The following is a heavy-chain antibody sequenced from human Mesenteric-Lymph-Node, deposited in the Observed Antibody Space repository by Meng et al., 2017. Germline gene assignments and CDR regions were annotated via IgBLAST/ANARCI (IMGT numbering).Heavy chain of an antibody. D-gene: IGHD3-22*01. V-gene: IGHV4-31*03. J-gene: IGHJ5*02. CDR2: IHYSGST. CDR3: ARYVFDSSSLYSNWFDP. CDR1: GGSISSGTYY. Sequence: QGQLQESGPGLGKPSQTLSLTCTVSGGSISSGTYYWGWIRQLPGKGLEWIAYIHYSGSTYYSPSLKSRVTISVDTSKNQLSLKLSSMTAADTAVYYCARYVFDSSSLYSNWFDPWGQGTLVTVSS.